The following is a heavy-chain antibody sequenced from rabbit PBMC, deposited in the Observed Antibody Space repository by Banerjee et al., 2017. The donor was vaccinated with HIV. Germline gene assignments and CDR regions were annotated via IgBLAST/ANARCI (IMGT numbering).Heavy chain of an antibody. J-gene: IGHJ4*01. CDR2: IYTSSGST. Sequence: QSLEESGGALVKPVVSLTLTCTASGFDFSSSYWICWVRKAPGKGLEWIACIYTSSGSTYDATWAKGRFTKAKTSGTTVTLQMTSLTGADTATYFCERELTGVTGWKVNLWGQGKLVTV. V-gene: IGHV1S40*01. D-gene: IGHD7-1*01. CDR1: GFDFSSSYW. CDR3: ERELTGVTGWKVNL.